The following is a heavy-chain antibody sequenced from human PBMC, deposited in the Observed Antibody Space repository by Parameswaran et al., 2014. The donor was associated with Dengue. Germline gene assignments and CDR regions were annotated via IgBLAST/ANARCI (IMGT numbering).Heavy chain of an antibody. J-gene: IGHJ4*02. Sequence: RWIRQPPGKGLEWIGEINHSGSTNYNPSLKSRVTISVDTSKNQFSLKLSSVTAADTAVYYCARLPRLAVAGTVDYWGQGTLVTVSS. D-gene: IGHD6-19*01. CDR2: INHSGST. CDR3: ARLPRLAVAGTVDY. V-gene: IGHV4-34*01.